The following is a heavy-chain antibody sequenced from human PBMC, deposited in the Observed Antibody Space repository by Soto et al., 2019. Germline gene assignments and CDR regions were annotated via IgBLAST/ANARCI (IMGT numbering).Heavy chain of an antibody. J-gene: IGHJ4*02. CDR3: TTDLSITKGSSLGAYYFDS. CDR1: GFTFTNYA. D-gene: IGHD6-6*01. CDR2: ISGSGGST. Sequence: GGSLRLSCAASGFTFTNYAMSWVRQAPGKGLEWVSTISGSGGSTYYAAPVKGRFTISRDDSKNTLYLHMNSLKTEDTAMYYCTTDLSITKGSSLGAYYFDSWGQGTLVTVSS. V-gene: IGHV3-23*01.